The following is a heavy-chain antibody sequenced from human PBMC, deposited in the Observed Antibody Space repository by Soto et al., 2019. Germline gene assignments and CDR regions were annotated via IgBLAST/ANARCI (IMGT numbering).Heavy chain of an antibody. CDR1: GGSIRSYC. CDR2: IYHSGTT. D-gene: IGHD3-3*01. CDR3: ARGTYYDFWSGSKYFDY. J-gene: IGHJ4*02. Sequence: SETLSLTCTVSGGSIRSYCWTWIRQPPGEGLEWIGGIYHSGTTNYNPSLKSRVTISVDKSKNQFSLKLSSVTAADTAVYYCARGTYYDFWSGSKYFDYWGQGTLVTVSS. V-gene: IGHV4-59*12.